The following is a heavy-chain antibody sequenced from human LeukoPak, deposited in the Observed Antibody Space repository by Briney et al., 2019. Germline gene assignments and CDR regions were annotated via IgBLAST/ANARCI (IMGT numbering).Heavy chain of an antibody. CDR2: ISGSGGST. Sequence: GGSLRLSCAASGFTFSSYGMSWVRQAPGKGLEWVSAISGSGGSTYYADSVKGRFTISRDNSKNTLYLQMNSLRAEDTAVYYCAKPVNSGSYYRVYFDYWGQGTLVTVSS. D-gene: IGHD3-10*01. J-gene: IGHJ4*02. CDR3: AKPVNSGSYYRVYFDY. V-gene: IGHV3-23*01. CDR1: GFTFSSYG.